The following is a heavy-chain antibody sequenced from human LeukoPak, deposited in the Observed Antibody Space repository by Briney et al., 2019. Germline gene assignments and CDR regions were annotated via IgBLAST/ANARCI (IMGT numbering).Heavy chain of an antibody. CDR1: GFTFSSYA. V-gene: IGHV3-23*01. J-gene: IGHJ4*02. Sequence: GGSLRLSCAASGFTFSSYAMSWVRQAPGKGLEWVSPISGSGGSTYYADSVKGRFTISRDNSKNTLYLQMNSLRAEDTAVYYCAKDRGMYSSSWYLAGYFDYWGQGTLVTVSS. CDR3: AKDRGMYSSSWYLAGYFDY. D-gene: IGHD6-13*01. CDR2: ISGSGGST.